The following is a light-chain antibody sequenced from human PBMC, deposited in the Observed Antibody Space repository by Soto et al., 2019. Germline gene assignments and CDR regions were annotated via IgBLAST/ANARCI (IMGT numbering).Light chain of an antibody. CDR3: SSYTSSSTHV. J-gene: IGLJ1*01. CDR1: SSDVGAYTF. CDR2: DVS. V-gene: IGLV2-14*03. Sequence: QSALTQPASVSGSPGQSITISCTGTSSDVGAYTFVSWYQQHPDKVPKLMIFDVSRRPSGVSDRFSGSKSGNTASLTISGLQHEAEADYYCSSYTSSSTHVFGSGTKVTVL.